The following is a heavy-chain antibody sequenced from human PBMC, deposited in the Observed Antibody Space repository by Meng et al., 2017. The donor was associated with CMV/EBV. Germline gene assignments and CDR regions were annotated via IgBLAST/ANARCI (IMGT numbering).Heavy chain of an antibody. CDR2: ISGSGGST. J-gene: IGHJ4*02. Sequence: ETLSLTCAASGFTFSSYAMSWVRQAPGKGLEWVSAISGSGGSTYYADFVKGRFTISRDNSKNTLYLQMNSLRAEDTAVYYCAKELLRMVASVGFDYWGQGTLVTVSS. CDR1: GFTFSSYA. D-gene: IGHD5-12*01. V-gene: IGHV3-23*01. CDR3: AKELLRMVASVGFDY.